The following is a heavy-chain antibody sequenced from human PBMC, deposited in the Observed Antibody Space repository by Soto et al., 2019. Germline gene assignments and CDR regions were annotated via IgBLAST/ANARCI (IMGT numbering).Heavy chain of an antibody. Sequence: WWSLRLCCAASGFTVSNYAMTWVRQAPGRGLEWVACISGSGDTTYYADSVRGRFTISRDRAKNTIYFPMHSMRVEDTALYYCAKGPTVETYSEPPLDSWGQRPKVTVCS. CDR3: AKGPTVETYSEPPLDS. CDR2: ISGSGDTT. D-gene: IGHD2-21*01. V-gene: IGHV3-23*01. J-gene: IGHJ4*02. CDR1: GFTVSNYA.